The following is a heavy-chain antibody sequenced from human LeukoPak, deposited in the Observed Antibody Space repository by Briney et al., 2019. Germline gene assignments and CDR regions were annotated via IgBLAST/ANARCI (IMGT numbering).Heavy chain of an antibody. V-gene: IGHV3-48*03. J-gene: IGHJ6*02. CDR2: ISGSGSTE. CDR1: GFTFSSYE. CDR3: ARGGRGYGMDV. Sequence: PGGSLRHSCAASGFTFSSYEINWVRQAPGKGLVWVSSISGSGSTENYADSVTGRFTISRDNAKDSLFLQMNSLRGEDTAVYYCARGGRGYGMDVWGQGTTVTVSS.